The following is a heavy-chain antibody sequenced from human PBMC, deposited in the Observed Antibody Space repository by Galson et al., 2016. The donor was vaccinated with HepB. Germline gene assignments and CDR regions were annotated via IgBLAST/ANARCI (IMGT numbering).Heavy chain of an antibody. CDR3: ARECCYTDRCDSGCRSFDY. J-gene: IGHJ4*02. V-gene: IGHV3-48*02. D-gene: IGHD3-3*01. CDR1: GFTFSRNG. Sequence: SMRLSCAGSGFTFSRNGMGWVRQAPGKGLEWISYITSDSRNIYYADSVKGRFTISRDNAKNSLYLQMNSLIDEDTAVYYCARECCYTDRCDSGCRSFDYWGQGTLVTVSS. CDR2: ITSDSRNI.